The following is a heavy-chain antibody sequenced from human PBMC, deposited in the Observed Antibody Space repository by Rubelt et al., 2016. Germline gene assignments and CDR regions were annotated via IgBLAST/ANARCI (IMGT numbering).Heavy chain of an antibody. D-gene: IGHD2-15*01. Sequence: APGKGLEWVSAISGSGGSTYYADSVKGRFTISRDNSKNTLYLQMNSLRAEDTAVYYCARASGGPYWGQGTLVTVSS. V-gene: IGHV3-23*01. CDR2: ISGSGGST. J-gene: IGHJ4*02. CDR3: ARASGGPY.